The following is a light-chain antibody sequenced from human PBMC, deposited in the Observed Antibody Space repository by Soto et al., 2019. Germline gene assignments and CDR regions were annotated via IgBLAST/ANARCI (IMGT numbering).Light chain of an antibody. CDR3: QSYDNSLSGHVV. CDR2: DNN. CDR1: SSNIGALYD. J-gene: IGLJ2*01. V-gene: IGLV1-40*01. Sequence: QPVLTQPPSVPGAPGQRVTISCTGSSSNIGALYDVNWYQQLPGTAPKLLIYDNNNRPSGVPDRFSGSKSGTSASLAITGLQAEDEADYYCQSYDNSLSGHVVFGGGTKVTVL.